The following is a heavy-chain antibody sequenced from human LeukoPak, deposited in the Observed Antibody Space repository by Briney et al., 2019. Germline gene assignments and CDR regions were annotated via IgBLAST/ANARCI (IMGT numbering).Heavy chain of an antibody. CDR1: GGTFSSYA. J-gene: IGHJ5*02. CDR3: ARGAKQQLALNWFDP. V-gene: IGHV1-69*04. Sequence: SVKVSCKASGGTFSSYAISWVRQAPGQGLEWMGRIIPILGIANYAQKFQGRVTITADKSTSTAYIELSSLRSEDTAVYYCARGAKQQLALNWFDPWGQGTLVTVSS. CDR2: IIPILGIA. D-gene: IGHD6-13*01.